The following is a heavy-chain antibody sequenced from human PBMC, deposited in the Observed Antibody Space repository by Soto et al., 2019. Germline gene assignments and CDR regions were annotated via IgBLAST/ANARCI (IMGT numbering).Heavy chain of an antibody. Sequence: GGALKLSFATSGFTFSSYRMHWVRQAPGKGLEWVEAISNDGSNKYYADSVKGRVTFTRDNSKNTLYLQMNSLRAEDTAVYYCARDSVGGYWIGDSSDYWGQGTLVTVSS. CDR3: ARDSVGGYWIGDSSDY. V-gene: IGHV3-30*03. CDR2: ISNDGSNK. D-gene: IGHD1-1*01. CDR1: GFTFSSYR. J-gene: IGHJ4*02.